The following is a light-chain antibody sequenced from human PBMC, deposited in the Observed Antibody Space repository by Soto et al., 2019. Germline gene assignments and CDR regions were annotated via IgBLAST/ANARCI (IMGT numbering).Light chain of an antibody. CDR3: TSYASRSALV. CDR1: SSDIGGYNY. J-gene: IGLJ2*01. CDR2: EVS. Sequence: QSARTQPASVSGSPGQSITISCAGTSSDIGGYNYVSWYQHHPGKAPKLIIYEVSNRPSGVSTRFSGSKSGNTASLTISGLQAEDEADYFCTSYASRSALVFGGGTKVTVL. V-gene: IGLV2-14*01.